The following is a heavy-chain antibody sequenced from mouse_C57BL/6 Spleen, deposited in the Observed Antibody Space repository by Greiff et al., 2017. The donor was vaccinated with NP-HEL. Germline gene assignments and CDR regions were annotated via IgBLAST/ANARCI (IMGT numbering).Heavy chain of an antibody. V-gene: IGHV5-2*01. D-gene: IGHD1-1*01. Sequence: EVMLVESGGGLVQPGESLKLSCESNEYEFPSHDMSWVRQTPEKRLELVAAINSDGGSTYYPDTMERRFIISRDNTKKTLYLQMSSLRSEDTALYYCAKGGYGSSYWYFDVWGTGTTVTVSS. CDR1: EYEFPSHD. J-gene: IGHJ1*03. CDR3: AKGGYGSSYWYFDV. CDR2: INSDGGST.